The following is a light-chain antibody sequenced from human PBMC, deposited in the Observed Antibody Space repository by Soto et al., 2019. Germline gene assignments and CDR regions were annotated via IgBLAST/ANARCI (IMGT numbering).Light chain of an antibody. J-gene: IGKJ5*01. CDR3: QQYGSSPLIS. CDR1: QTIRNNY. Sequence: EIVLIQSPATLSLSPGERATLSCRASQTIRNNYLAWYQQKPGQAPRLLIYDASNRATGIPARFSGSGSGTDFTLTISRLEPEDFAVYYCQQYGSSPLISFGQGTRLEIK. V-gene: IGKV3-20*01. CDR2: DAS.